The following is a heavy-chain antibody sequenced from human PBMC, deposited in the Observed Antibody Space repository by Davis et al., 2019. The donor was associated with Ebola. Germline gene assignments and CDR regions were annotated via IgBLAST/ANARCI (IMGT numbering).Heavy chain of an antibody. J-gene: IGHJ1*01. Sequence: SETLSLTCAVYGGSFSGYYWSWIRQPPGKGLEWIGEINHSGSTNYNPSPKSRVTISVDTSKNQFSLKLSSVTAADTAVYYCATRHKYSGSYYAEYFQHWGQGTLVTVSS. V-gene: IGHV4-34*01. CDR3: ATRHKYSGSYYAEYFQH. D-gene: IGHD1-26*01. CDR2: INHSGST. CDR1: GGSFSGYY.